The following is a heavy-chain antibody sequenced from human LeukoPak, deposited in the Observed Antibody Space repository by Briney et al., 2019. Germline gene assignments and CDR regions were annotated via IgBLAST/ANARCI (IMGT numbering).Heavy chain of an antibody. D-gene: IGHD3-10*01. CDR2: ISYDGSNK. Sequence: GGSLRLSCAASGFTFSSYGMHWVRQAPGQGLEWVAVISYDGSNKYYADSVKGRFTISRDNSKNTLYLQMNSLRAEDTAVYYCAKDRRAGSYDYWGQGTLVTVSS. CDR3: AKDRRAGSYDY. J-gene: IGHJ4*02. CDR1: GFTFSSYG. V-gene: IGHV3-30*18.